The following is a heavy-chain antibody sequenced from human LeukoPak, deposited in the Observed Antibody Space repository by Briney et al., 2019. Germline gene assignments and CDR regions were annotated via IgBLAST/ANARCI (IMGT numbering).Heavy chain of an antibody. Sequence: GGSLRLSCAASGFTFSSYGMHWVRQAPGKGLEWVAFIRYDGSNKYYADSVKGRFTISRDNSKNTLYLQMNSLRAEDTAVYYCARGAGPYYDSSGYYRGVHGMDVWGQGTTVTVSS. V-gene: IGHV3-30*02. CDR1: GFTFSSYG. CDR2: IRYDGSNK. J-gene: IGHJ6*02. CDR3: ARGAGPYYDSSGYYRGVHGMDV. D-gene: IGHD3-22*01.